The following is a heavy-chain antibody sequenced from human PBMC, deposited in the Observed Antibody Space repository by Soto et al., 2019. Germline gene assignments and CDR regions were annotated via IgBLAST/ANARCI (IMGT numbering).Heavy chain of an antibody. CDR3: ASSGSYRFDY. V-gene: IGHV3-48*02. D-gene: IGHD1-26*01. CDR1: GFTFSSHS. CDR2: ITSTSSTI. J-gene: IGHJ4*02. Sequence: GGSLRLSCAASGFTFSSHSMNWVRQAPGKGLEWVSYITSTSSTIYDADSVKGRFTISRDNAKNSLYLQMNSLRDDDTAVYYCASSGSYRFDYWGQGTLVTVSS.